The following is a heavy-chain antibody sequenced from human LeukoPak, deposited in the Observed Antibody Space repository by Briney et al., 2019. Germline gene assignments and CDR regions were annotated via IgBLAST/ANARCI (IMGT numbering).Heavy chain of an antibody. V-gene: IGHV3-30-3*01. J-gene: IGHJ4*02. CDR3: ARDRDGSGIYLFDY. Sequence: GGSLRLSCVASGFPFSSYAVHWVRQSPGKGLEWVALISYHGDNKYYADSVKGRFTISRDNPRNTLYLQMDSLRAEDTAVYYCARDRDGSGIYLFDYWGQGTLVTVSS. CDR1: GFPFSSYA. D-gene: IGHD3-10*01. CDR2: ISYHGDNK.